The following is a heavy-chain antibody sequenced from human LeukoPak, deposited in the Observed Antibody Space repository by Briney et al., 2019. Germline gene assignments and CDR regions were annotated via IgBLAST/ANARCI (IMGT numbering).Heavy chain of an antibody. CDR2: INSDGSST. V-gene: IGHV3-74*01. J-gene: IGHJ4*02. D-gene: IGHD3-9*01. CDR3: ATLRYFDWSDY. CDR1: GFTFSRYW. Sequence: GGSLRPSCAASGFTFSRYWMHWVRQAPGKGLVWVSLINSDGSSTSYADSVKGRITISRDNAKNTLYLQMNSLRAEDTAVYYCATLRYFDWSDYWGQGTLVTVSS.